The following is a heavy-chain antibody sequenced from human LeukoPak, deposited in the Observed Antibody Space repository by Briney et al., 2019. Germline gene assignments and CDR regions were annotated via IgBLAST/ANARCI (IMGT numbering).Heavy chain of an antibody. J-gene: IGHJ4*02. V-gene: IGHV3-7*01. CDR2: IKQDGSQR. CDR1: GFTFSTYW. Sequence: GGSLRLSCAASGFTFSTYWMSWIRQAPGKGLEWVANIKQDGSQRNYVDSVRGRFTISRDNAKNSLYLQMNSLRAEDTAVYYCTTEGFTGSYYYFDYWGQGTLVTVSS. D-gene: IGHD1-26*01. CDR3: TTEGFTGSYYYFDY.